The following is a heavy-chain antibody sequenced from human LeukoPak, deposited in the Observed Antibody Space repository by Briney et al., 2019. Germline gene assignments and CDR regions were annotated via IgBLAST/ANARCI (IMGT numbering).Heavy chain of an antibody. J-gene: IGHJ4*02. CDR3: ARVTGYVMEDYFDY. CDR2: IYSSGST. CDR1: GGSISSSGYY. Sequence: SETLSLTCTVSGGSISSSGYYWGWIRQPPGKGLEWIGSIYSSGSTYYNPSLKSRVTISINTSKNQFSLKLSSVTAADTAMYYCARVTGYVMEDYFDYWGQGTLVTVSS. D-gene: IGHD6-13*01. V-gene: IGHV4-39*07.